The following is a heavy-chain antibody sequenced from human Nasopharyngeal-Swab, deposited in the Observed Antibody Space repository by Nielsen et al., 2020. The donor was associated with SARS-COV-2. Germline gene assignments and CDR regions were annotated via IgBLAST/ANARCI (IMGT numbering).Heavy chain of an antibody. J-gene: IGHJ4*02. CDR3: ARTFPSGRRNKGQNWGEK. V-gene: IGHV4-31*02. D-gene: IGHD7-27*01. CDR2: IYNSGNT. Sequence: RQAPGKGLEWFGYIYNSGNTDYNPSLKSRIIISVDTSENQFSLKLSSGTAADTAVYYCARTFPSGRRNKGQNWGEKGGQGKIGTVSS.